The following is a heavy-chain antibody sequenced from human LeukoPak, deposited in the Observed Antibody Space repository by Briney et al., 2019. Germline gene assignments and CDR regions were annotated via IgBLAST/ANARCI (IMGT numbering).Heavy chain of an antibody. CDR2: ISGSGGST. V-gene: IGHV3-23*01. J-gene: IGHJ4*02. CDR3: AKRRVYSGYDAPWLFDY. D-gene: IGHD5-12*01. Sequence: GSLRLSCSASGFTFSSYAMSWVRQAPGKGLEWVSAISGSGGSTYYADSVKGRFTISRDNSKNTLYLQMNSLRAEDTAVYYCAKRRVYSGYDAPWLFDYWGQGTLVTVSS. CDR1: GFTFSSYA.